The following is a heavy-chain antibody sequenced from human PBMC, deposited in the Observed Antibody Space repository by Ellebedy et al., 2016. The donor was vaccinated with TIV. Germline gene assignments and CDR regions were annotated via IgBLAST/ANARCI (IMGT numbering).Heavy chain of an antibody. J-gene: IGHJ4*02. D-gene: IGHD3-3*01. CDR2: ISGSGGST. Sequence: GGSLRLXCAASGFTFSSYAMSWVRQAPGKGLEWVSAISGSGGSTYYADSVKGRFTISRDNSKNTLYLQMNSLRAEDTAVYYCAKPHYDFWSGYFDYWGQGTLVTVSS. CDR3: AKPHYDFWSGYFDY. CDR1: GFTFSSYA. V-gene: IGHV3-23*01.